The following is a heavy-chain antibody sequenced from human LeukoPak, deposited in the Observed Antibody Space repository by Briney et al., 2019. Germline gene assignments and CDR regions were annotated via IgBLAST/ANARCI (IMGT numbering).Heavy chain of an antibody. CDR2: ISGPSDTI. CDR3: ARDLGRDRYFDS. V-gene: IGHV3-48*04. CDR1: GFTFSPYP. J-gene: IGHJ4*02. D-gene: IGHD5-24*01. Sequence: GGSLTLSCAASGFTFSPYPMNWVRQAPGKGLEWVSYISGPSDTIHYADSVKGRFTISRDNAKNSLYLQMNSLGAEDTAVYYCARDLGRDRYFDSWGQGTLVTVSS.